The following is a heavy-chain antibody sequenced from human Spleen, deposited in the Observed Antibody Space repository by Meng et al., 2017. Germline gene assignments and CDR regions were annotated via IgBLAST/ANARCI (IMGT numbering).Heavy chain of an antibody. Sequence: GQLVESGGGVGQPGRSLRLSCAASGFTFSSYAMHWVRQAPGKGLEWVAVISYDGSNKYYADSVKGRFTISRDNSKNTLYLQMNSLRAEDTAVYYCARVSRGSYDWGQGTLVTVSS. D-gene: IGHD1-26*01. CDR3: ARVSRGSYD. CDR1: GFTFSSYA. V-gene: IGHV3-30*01. J-gene: IGHJ4*02. CDR2: ISYDGSNK.